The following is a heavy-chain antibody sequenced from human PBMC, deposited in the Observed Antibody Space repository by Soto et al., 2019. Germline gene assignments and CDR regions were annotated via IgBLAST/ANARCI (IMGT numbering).Heavy chain of an antibody. V-gene: IGHV2-5*02. CDR2: IYWDDDK. CDR1: GFSLSTSGVG. D-gene: IGHD4-17*01. Sequence: QITLKESGPTLVKPTQTLTLTCTFSGFSLSTSGVGVGWIRQPPGKALEWLALIYWDDDKRYSPSLKSRLTITKDTTKNQVVLTMTNMHPVDTATYYCAHNRVNSNDYGDLDYWGQGALVTVSS. CDR3: AHNRVNSNDYGDLDY. J-gene: IGHJ4*02.